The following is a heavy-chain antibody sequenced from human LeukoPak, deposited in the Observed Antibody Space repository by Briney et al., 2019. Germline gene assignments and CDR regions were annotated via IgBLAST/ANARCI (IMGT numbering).Heavy chain of an antibody. CDR1: GGSISSYY. D-gene: IGHD3-22*01. V-gene: IGHV4-59*01. CDR2: IYYSGNT. J-gene: IGHJ4*02. Sequence: SETLSLTCTVAGGSISSYYWSWIRQPPGKGLEWIGYIYYSGNTNCNPALKSRVTMSVDTSKNQFSLKLSSVTAADTAVYYCARDKGEYYESSGYLDYWGQGTLVTVSS. CDR3: ARDKGEYYESSGYLDY.